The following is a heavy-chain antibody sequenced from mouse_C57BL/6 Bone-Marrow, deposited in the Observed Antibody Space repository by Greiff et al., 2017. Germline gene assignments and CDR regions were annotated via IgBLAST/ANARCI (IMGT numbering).Heavy chain of an antibody. J-gene: IGHJ1*03. V-gene: IGHV1-4*01. CDR3: ARGLLRSYFDV. Sequence: QVQLQQSGAELARPDASVKMSCKASGYTFTSYTMHWVKQRPGQGLEWIGYINPSSGYTKYNQKFKDKATLTADKSSSTAYMQLSSLTSEDSAVYYCARGLLRSYFDVWGTGTTVTVSS. CDR1: GYTFTSYT. D-gene: IGHD2-3*01. CDR2: INPSSGYT.